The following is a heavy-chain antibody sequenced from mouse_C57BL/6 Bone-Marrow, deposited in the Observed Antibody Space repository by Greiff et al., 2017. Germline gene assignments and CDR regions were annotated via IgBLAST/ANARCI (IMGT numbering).Heavy chain of an antibody. Sequence: VHLQQSGPELVRPGVSVKISCKGSGYTFTDYAMHWVKQSHAKSLEWIGVISPYYGDASYNQKFKDKATLTVDKSSSTASLELARLTSADYSVACSAVYYGKLDYWGQGTLVTVSA. CDR3: AVYYGKLDY. CDR2: ISPYYGDA. J-gene: IGHJ3*01. D-gene: IGHD1-1*01. V-gene: IGHV1-67*01. CDR1: GYTFTDYA.